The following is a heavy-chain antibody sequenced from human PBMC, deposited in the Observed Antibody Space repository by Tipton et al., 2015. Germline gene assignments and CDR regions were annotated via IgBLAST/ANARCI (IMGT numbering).Heavy chain of an antibody. CDR1: GGSVSSVSYY. CDR2: ISFSDTT. V-gene: IGHV4-61*01. CDR3: ARDLEHGMDV. Sequence: TLSLTCTVSGGSVSSVSYYWGWIRQTPGKGLEWIGYISFSDTTHYNPSLKSRITISLNTSKNQFSLKMSSVTAADTAVYFCARDLEHGMDVWGQGTTVTVS. J-gene: IGHJ6*02.